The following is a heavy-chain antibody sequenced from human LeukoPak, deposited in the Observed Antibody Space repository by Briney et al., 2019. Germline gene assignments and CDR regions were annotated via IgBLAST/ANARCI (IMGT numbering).Heavy chain of an antibody. CDR1: GFTFSSYG. CDR2: ISGSGDDT. CDR3: AGTTVTMIDY. V-gene: IGHV3-23*01. Sequence: GGSLRLSCAASGFTFSSYGMHWVRQAPGKGLEWVSMISGSGDDTYYADSVKGRFTISRDNSKNTLYLQMNSLRAEDTAVYYCAGTTVTMIDYWGQGTLVTVSS. D-gene: IGHD4-11*01. J-gene: IGHJ4*02.